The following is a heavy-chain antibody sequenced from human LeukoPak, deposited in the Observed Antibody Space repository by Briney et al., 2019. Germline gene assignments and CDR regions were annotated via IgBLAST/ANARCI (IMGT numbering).Heavy chain of an antibody. CDR1: GFTFSRYA. J-gene: IGHJ4*02. D-gene: IGHD6-19*01. V-gene: IGHV3-23*01. CDR3: AKAPRGSSGWSDY. Sequence: GGPLRLSCAASGFTFSRYAMSWVRQAPGEGLEWVSAISGSGGSTYYADSVKGRFTISRDNSKNTLYLQMNSLRAEDTAVYYCAKAPRGSSGWSDYWGQGTLVTVSS. CDR2: ISGSGGST.